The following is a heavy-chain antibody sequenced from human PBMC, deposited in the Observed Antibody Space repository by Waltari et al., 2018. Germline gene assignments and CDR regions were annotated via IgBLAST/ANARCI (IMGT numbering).Heavy chain of an antibody. CDR3: ARDRRGIVGEMNYFDY. CDR1: GGSISSSY. V-gene: IGHV4-4*07. J-gene: IGHJ4*02. D-gene: IGHD1-26*01. CDR2: IYTSGST. Sequence: QVQLQESGPGLVKPSATLSLTCTVSGGSISSSYWSWIRPPAGKGLEWIGRIYTSGSTNYNPSLKSRVTMSVDTSKNQFSLKLSSVTAADTAVYYCARDRRGIVGEMNYFDYWGQGTLVTVSS.